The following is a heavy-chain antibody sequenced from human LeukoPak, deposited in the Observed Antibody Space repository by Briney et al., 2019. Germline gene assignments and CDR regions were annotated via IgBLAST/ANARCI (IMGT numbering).Heavy chain of an antibody. D-gene: IGHD3-22*01. CDR2: IYPGDSDT. CDR1: GYSFTSYW. V-gene: IGHV5-51*01. Sequence: GESLKISCKGSGYSFTSYWIGWVRQMPGKGLEWIGIIYPGDSDTRYSPSFQGQVTISADKSISTAYLQWSSLKASDTAMYYCARPIYYDSSGYYYYFDYWGQGTLVTVSS. CDR3: ARPIYYDSSGYYYYFDY. J-gene: IGHJ4*02.